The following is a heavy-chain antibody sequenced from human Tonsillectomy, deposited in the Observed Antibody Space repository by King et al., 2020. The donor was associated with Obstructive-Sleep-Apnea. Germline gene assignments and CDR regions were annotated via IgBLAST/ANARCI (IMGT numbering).Heavy chain of an antibody. V-gene: IGHV1-2*02. CDR2: ISPNSGAT. J-gene: IGHJ4*02. Sequence: QLVQSGAEVKKPGASVKVSCKASGYTFTANYIHWVRQAPGQGLEWMGWISPNSGATKYAQKFQDRVTMTRDTSNSPASMDLCRLRSDDTAIYYCARDMSAYDSTSPAYWGQGTLVTVSS. D-gene: IGHD3-10*01. CDR3: ARDMSAYDSTSPAY. CDR1: GYTFTANY.